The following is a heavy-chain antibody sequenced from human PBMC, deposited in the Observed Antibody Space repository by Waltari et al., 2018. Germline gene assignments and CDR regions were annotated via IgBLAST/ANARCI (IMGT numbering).Heavy chain of an antibody. CDR2: INHSGST. CDR1: GGSFSGYY. Sequence: QVQLQQWGAGLLKPSETLSLTCAVYGGSFSGYYWSWIRQPPGKGLEWIGEINHSGSTNYTPSLRSRVTISVDTSKNQFSLKLSSVTAADTAVYYCARGPAILVVTAVYYFDYWGQGTLVTVSS. CDR3: ARGPAILVVTAVYYFDY. D-gene: IGHD2-21*02. V-gene: IGHV4-34*01. J-gene: IGHJ4*02.